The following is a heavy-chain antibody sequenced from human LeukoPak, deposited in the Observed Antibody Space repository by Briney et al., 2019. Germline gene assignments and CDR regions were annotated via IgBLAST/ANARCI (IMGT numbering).Heavy chain of an antibody. Sequence: GASVKVSCKASGYTFTSYGISWVRQAPGQGLEWMGWISAYNGNTNYAQKLQGRVTITTDTSTSTAYMELRRLRSDDTAVYYCARGIYGGNSPLVDYWGQGTLVTVSS. CDR2: ISAYNGNT. D-gene: IGHD4-23*01. V-gene: IGHV1-18*01. CDR1: GYTFTSYG. J-gene: IGHJ4*02. CDR3: ARGIYGGNSPLVDY.